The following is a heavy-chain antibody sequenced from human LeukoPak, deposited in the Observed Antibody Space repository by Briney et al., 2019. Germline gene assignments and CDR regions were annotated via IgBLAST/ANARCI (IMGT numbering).Heavy chain of an antibody. CDR3: AKNYGDSNWFDP. J-gene: IGHJ5*02. CDR2: TYYRSNWFN. Sequence: SQTLSLTCAISGDSVSSNSAAWNWIRQSPSRGLEWLGRTYYRSNWFNDFALSVKSRITINPDTSKNQFSLQLNSVTPEDMAVYYCAKNYGDSNWFDPWGQGTLVTVSS. V-gene: IGHV6-1*01. CDR1: GDSVSSNSAA. D-gene: IGHD4-17*01.